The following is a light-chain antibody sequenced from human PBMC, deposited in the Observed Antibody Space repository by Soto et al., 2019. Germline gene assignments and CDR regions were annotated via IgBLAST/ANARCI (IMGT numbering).Light chain of an antibody. CDR2: DTS. J-gene: IGKJ1*01. V-gene: IGKV3-20*01. CDR1: QSVSSSH. Sequence: EVELTQSPGTLSLSPGERATLSCRASQSVSSSHLAWYQQKRGQAPRLLIYDTSTRATSIPDRFSGSGSGTDFTLTISRLAPEDFAVYYCQHYDSARWTFGLGTKVDIK. CDR3: QHYDSARWT.